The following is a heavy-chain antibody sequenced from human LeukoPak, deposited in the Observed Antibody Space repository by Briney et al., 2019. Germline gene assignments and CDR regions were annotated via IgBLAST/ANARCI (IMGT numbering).Heavy chain of an antibody. CDR2: ISGSGDST. CDR1: GFTFSTYA. V-gene: IGHV3-23*01. Sequence: GGSLRLSCAASGFTFSTYAVNWVRQAPGKGLEWVSTISGSGDSTYYADSVKGRFTISRDNAKNSLYLQMNSLRAEDTAVYYCARATNGFDYWGQGTLVTVSS. D-gene: IGHD5-12*01. J-gene: IGHJ4*02. CDR3: ARATNGFDY.